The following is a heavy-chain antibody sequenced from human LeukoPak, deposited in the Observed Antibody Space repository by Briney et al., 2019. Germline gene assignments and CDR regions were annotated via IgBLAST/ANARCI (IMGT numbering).Heavy chain of an antibody. D-gene: IGHD4-17*01. CDR1: GGSISSYY. Sequence: PSETLSLTCTVSGGSISSYYWSWIRQPPGKGLEWIGYIYYSGSTNYNPSLKSRVTISVDTSKNQFSLKLSSVTAADTAEYYCATKDYGEYAGWFDPWGQGTLVSVSS. CDR2: IYYSGST. CDR3: ATKDYGEYAGWFDP. J-gene: IGHJ5*02. V-gene: IGHV4-59*01.